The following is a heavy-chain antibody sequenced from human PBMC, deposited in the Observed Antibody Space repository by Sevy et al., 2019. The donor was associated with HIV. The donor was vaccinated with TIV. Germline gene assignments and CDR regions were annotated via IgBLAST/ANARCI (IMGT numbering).Heavy chain of an antibody. CDR2: VQTSGST. V-gene: IGHV4-61*09. CDR3: ARDSHYNFWSGSYYSYYIMDV. D-gene: IGHD3-3*01. J-gene: IGHJ6*02. CDR1: GGSISSGSYY. Sequence: SETLSLTCTVSGGSISSGSYYWTWIRQPAGTGLEWIGHVQTSGSTSYNPSLKSRVYRSVDTSKNQFSMQLSSVTAADTAVYYCARDSHYNFWSGSYYSYYIMDVWGQGTTVTVSS.